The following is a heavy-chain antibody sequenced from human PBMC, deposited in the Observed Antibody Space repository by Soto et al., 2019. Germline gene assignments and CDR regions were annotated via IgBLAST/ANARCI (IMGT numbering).Heavy chain of an antibody. CDR3: AKDRVVVYV. CDR1: GFTFSTYA. J-gene: IGHJ6*02. CDR2: ISGSGGST. V-gene: IGHV3-23*01. Sequence: GGSLRLSCAASGFTFSTYAMTWFRQAPGKGLEWVSAISGSGGSTYYADSVKGRFTISRDNSKNTLYLQMNSLRAEDTAVYYCAKDRVVVYVWGQGTTVTVSS. D-gene: IGHD2-15*01.